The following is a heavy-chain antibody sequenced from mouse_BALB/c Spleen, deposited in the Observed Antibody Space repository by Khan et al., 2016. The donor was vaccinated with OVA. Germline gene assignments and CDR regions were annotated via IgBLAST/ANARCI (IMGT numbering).Heavy chain of an antibody. V-gene: IGHV2-9*02. CDR1: GFSITNYG. D-gene: IGHD3-2*01. CDR2: KWAGGST. J-gene: IGHJ4*01. CDR3: ARAKGCDSDVDY. Sequence: QMQLEESGPGLVAPSQSLSITCTVSGFSITNYGVHWVRQPPGKGLEWLGVKWAGGSTNYNSALMSRQTISQDNSKSQVFLKMYSLQNDDTAMYXGARAKGCDSDVDYWGQGTTVTVSS.